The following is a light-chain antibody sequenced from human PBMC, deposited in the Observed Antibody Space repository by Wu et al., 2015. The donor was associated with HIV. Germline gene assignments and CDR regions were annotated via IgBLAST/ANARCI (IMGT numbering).Light chain of an antibody. V-gene: IGKV3-15*01. Sequence: DIVLTQSPATLSVSPGERATLSCRASQSVSSNLAWYQQKPGQAPRLLIYGASTRATGIPARFSGGGSGTEFTLTISSLQSEDFAVYYCQQYNNWPHSFGQGTKLEIK. CDR3: QQYNNWPHS. CDR1: QSVSSN. CDR2: GAS. J-gene: IGKJ2*03.